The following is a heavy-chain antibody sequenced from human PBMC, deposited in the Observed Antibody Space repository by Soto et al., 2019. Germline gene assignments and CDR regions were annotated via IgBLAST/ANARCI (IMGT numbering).Heavy chain of an antibody. J-gene: IGHJ4*02. CDR3: ARGPRVVSYGRRYFDY. CDR1: GGSFSGYY. CDR2: INHSGST. Sequence: PSETLSLTCAVYGGSFSGYYWSWIRQPPGKGLEWIGEINHSGSTNYNPSLKSRVTISVDTSKNQFSLKLSSVTAADTAVYYCARGPRVVSYGRRYFDYWGQGTLVTVSS. D-gene: IGHD1-26*01. V-gene: IGHV4-34*01.